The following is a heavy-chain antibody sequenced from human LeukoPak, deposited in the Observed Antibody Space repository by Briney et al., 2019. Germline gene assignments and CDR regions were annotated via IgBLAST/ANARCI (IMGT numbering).Heavy chain of an antibody. V-gene: IGHV3-64*02. CDR1: GFTFRSYS. Sequence: GGSLRLSCAASGFTFRSYSMHWVRQAPGKGLKYVSAISSNGGRTYYADSVKGRFTISRDNSKNTLYLQMGSLRAEDMAVYYCARVGDIDAFDIWGQGTVVTVSS. CDR3: ARVGDIDAFDI. D-gene: IGHD2-21*02. J-gene: IGHJ3*02. CDR2: ISSNGGRT.